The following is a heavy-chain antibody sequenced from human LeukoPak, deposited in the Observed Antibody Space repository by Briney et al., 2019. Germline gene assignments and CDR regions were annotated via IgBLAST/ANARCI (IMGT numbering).Heavy chain of an antibody. CDR2: IYHGGGS. CDR1: GYSISSDYY. D-gene: IGHD3-10*01. Sequence: SETLSLTCAVSGYSISSDYYWGWIRQPPGKGLEWIGSIYHGGGSYYNPSLKSRVTISVDTSKNQFSLKLSSVTAADTAVYYCASQMVRAIRLVYWGQGTLVTVSS. V-gene: IGHV4-38-2*01. CDR3: ASQMVRAIRLVY. J-gene: IGHJ4*02.